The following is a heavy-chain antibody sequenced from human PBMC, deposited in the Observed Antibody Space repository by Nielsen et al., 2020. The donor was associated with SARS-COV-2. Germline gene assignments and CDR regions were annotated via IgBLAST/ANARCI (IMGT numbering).Heavy chain of an antibody. V-gene: IGHV3-7*03. J-gene: IGHJ4*02. CDR1: GFTFSNYW. CDR3: VRGARQREPL. CDR2: INQDGSLK. Sequence: GESLKISCGTSGFTFSNYWMSWVRQAPGKGLEWVAQINQDGSLKYYVDSVKGRFSVSRDNAKNSLYLQMNTLRAEDTAVYYCVRGARQREPLWGQGTRVTVSS. D-gene: IGHD6-25*01.